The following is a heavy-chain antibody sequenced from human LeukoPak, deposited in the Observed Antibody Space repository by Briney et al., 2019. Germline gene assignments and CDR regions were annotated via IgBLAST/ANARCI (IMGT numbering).Heavy chain of an antibody. J-gene: IGHJ5*02. D-gene: IGHD1-20*01. Sequence: PSETLSLTCTVSGGSISSSSYYWGWIRQPPGKGLEWIGSIYYSGSTYFNPSLKSRVTISVDTSKNQFSLKLSSVTAADTSVYYCARHRTSDHVGFNYFEPWGQGTLVTVSS. CDR3: ARHRTSDHVGFNYFEP. CDR1: GGSISSSSYY. V-gene: IGHV4-39*01. CDR2: IYYSGST.